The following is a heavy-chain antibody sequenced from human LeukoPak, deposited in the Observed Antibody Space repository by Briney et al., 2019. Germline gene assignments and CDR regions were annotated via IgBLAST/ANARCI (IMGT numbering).Heavy chain of an antibody. J-gene: IGHJ3*02. D-gene: IGHD3-9*01. CDR2: IYYSGST. Sequence: SETLSLTCTVSGGSISSYYWSWIRQPPGKGLEWIGYIYYSGSTNYNPSLKSRVTILVDTSKNQFSLKLSSVTAADTAVYYCARRITIFSEAFDIWGQGTMVTVSS. V-gene: IGHV4-59*08. CDR1: GGSISSYY. CDR3: ARRITIFSEAFDI.